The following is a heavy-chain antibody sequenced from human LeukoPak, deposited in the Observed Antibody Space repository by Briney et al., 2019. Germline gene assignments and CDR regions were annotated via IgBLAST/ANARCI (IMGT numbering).Heavy chain of an antibody. D-gene: IGHD3-22*01. V-gene: IGHV1-2*06. CDR2: INPNSGGT. J-gene: IGHJ1*01. CDR1: GYTFTGYY. CDR3: AGGGYDSSGYYLPLWGYPRGDFQH. Sequence: GASVKVSCKASGYTFTGYYMHWVRQAPGQGLEWMGRINPNSGGTNYAQKFQGRVTMTRDTSISTAYMELSRLRSDDTAVYYCAGGGYDSSGYYLPLWGYPRGDFQHWGQGTLVTVSS.